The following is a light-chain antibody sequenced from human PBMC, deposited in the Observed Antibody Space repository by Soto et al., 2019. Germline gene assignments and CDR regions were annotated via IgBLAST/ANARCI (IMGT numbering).Light chain of an antibody. CDR3: CSYTTSNTFV. CDR1: SSDVGAYNY. Sequence: QSALTQPASVSGSLGQSITISCSGTSSDVGAYNYVSWYQQYPGKAPKLMIYHVTDRPSGVSNRFSGSKSGNTASLTISGLQAEHEADYFCCSYTTSNTFVFGTGTKLTLL. CDR2: HVT. V-gene: IGLV2-14*01. J-gene: IGLJ1*01.